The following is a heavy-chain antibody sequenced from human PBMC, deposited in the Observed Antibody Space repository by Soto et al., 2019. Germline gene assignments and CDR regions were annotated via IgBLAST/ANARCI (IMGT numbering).Heavy chain of an antibody. CDR2: IYYSGST. Sequence: QVQLQESGPGLVKPSETLSLTCTVSGGSISSYYWSWIRQPPGKGLEWIGYIYYSGSTNYNPSLKSRTTIPVDTSQNQFALKLSSVTAADPAVYYCARETDSGGSYYFDYWGQGTLVTVSS. CDR3: ARETDSGGSYYFDY. CDR1: GGSISSYY. D-gene: IGHD4-17*01. J-gene: IGHJ4*02. V-gene: IGHV4-59*01.